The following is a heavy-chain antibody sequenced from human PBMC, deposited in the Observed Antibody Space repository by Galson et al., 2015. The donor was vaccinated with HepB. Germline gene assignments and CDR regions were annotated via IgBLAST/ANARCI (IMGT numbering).Heavy chain of an antibody. CDR3: ARHEGRITIFGVYYYYMDV. V-gene: IGHV5-51*01. J-gene: IGHJ6*03. D-gene: IGHD3-3*01. CDR2: IYPGDSET. CDR1: GYKFTTYW. Sequence: QSGAEVTKPGESLQISCKASGYKFTTYWIGWVRQMPGKGLEWMGIIYPGDSETRYSPSFQGQVTISADKSISTAYLQWSSLKASDTAMYYCARHEGRITIFGVYYYYMDVWGKGTTVTVSS.